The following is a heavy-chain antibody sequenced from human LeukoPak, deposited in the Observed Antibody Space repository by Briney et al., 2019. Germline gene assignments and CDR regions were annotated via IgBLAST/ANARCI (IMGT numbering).Heavy chain of an antibody. D-gene: IGHD3-16*01. Sequence: ASVKVSCKASGYSFTNYALNWVRQAPGQGLEWMGWITTNTGNPTYAQGFTRRFAFSLDTSVSTAYLQISSLKADDTAVYYCARDWATGGFDYWGQGTLVTVSS. J-gene: IGHJ4*02. CDR2: ITTNTGNP. CDR1: GYSFTNYA. CDR3: ARDWATGGFDY. V-gene: IGHV7-4-1*02.